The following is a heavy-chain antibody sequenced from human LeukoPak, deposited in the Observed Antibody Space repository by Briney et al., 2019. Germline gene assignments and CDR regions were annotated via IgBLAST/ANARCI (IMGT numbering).Heavy chain of an antibody. J-gene: IGHJ4*02. CDR3: AKDSGSSIDY. CDR2: ISYDGSNK. CDR1: GFTFSSYG. V-gene: IGHV3-30*18. Sequence: PGRSLRLSCAASGFTFSSYGMHWVRQAPGKGLEWVAVISYDGSNKYYADSVKGRFTISRDNSKNTLYLQMNSLRAEGTAVYYCAKDSGSSIDYWGQGTLVTVSS. D-gene: IGHD1-26*01.